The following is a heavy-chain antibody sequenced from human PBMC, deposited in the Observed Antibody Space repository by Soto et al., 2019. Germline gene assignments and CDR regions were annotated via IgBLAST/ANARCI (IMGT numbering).Heavy chain of an antibody. Sequence: QVQLVESGGGVVQPGRSLRLSCAASGFTFSSYGMHWVRQAPGKGLEWVAVISYDGSNKYYADSVKGRFTISRDNSKNTLYMQMNSLRAEDTAVYYCAKYLSSSGWPFEYWGQGTLVTVSS. CDR3: AKYLSSSGWPFEY. CDR1: GFTFSSYG. CDR2: ISYDGSNK. J-gene: IGHJ4*02. V-gene: IGHV3-30*18. D-gene: IGHD6-19*01.